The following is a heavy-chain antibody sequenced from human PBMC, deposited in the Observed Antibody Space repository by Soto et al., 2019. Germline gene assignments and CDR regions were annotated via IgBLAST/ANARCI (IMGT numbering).Heavy chain of an antibody. CDR2: ISSSSSYT. D-gene: IGHD2-15*01. CDR3: ARVARYCSGGSCYSNFDY. CDR1: GFTFSDYY. J-gene: IGHJ4*02. Sequence: PGGSLRLSCAASGFTFSDYYMSWIRQAPGKGLEWVSYISSSSSYTNYADSVKGRFTISRDNAKNSLYLQMNSLRAEDTAVYYCARVARYCSGGSCYSNFDYWGQGTLVTVSS. V-gene: IGHV3-11*06.